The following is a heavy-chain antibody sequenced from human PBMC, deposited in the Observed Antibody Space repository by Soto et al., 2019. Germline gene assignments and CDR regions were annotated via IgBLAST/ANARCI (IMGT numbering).Heavy chain of an antibody. V-gene: IGHV3-11*01. CDR1: GYNFNKYA. D-gene: IGHD3-10*01. CDR2: ISSSGGNT. CDR3: ARTAMVRGVVIDY. Sequence: GGSLRLSCVASGYNFNKYAVSWVRQAPGKGLEWVSYISSSGGNTYYADSVKGRFTISRDNAKNSLYLQMNSLRAEDTAVYYCARTAMVRGVVIDYWGQGTLVTVSS. J-gene: IGHJ4*02.